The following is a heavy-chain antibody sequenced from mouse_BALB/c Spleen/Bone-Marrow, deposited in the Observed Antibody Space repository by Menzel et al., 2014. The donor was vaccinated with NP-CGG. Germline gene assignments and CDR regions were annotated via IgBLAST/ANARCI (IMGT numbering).Heavy chain of an antibody. D-gene: IGHD1-1*01. Sequence: VHLVESGPGLVAPSQSLSITCTVSGFSLTSYGVHWVRQPPGKVLEWLGVIWAGGSTSYNSALMSRLSISKDNSKSQVFLKMNSLQTDDTATYYCARGSYYEGAMDYWGQGTSVTVSS. CDR1: GFSLTSYG. J-gene: IGHJ4*01. CDR2: IWAGGST. V-gene: IGHV2-9*02. CDR3: ARGSYYEGAMDY.